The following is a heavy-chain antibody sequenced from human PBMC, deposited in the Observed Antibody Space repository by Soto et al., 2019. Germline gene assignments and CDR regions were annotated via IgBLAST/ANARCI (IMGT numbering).Heavy chain of an antibody. D-gene: IGHD2-2*01. CDR2: MNPNSGNT. Sequence: ASVKVSCKASGYTFTSYDINWVRQATGQGLEWMGWMNPNSGNTGYAQKFQGRVTMTRNTSISTAYMELSSLRSEDTAVYYCARVPIVVVPAATDAFDIWGQGTMVT. V-gene: IGHV1-8*01. J-gene: IGHJ3*02. CDR1: GYTFTSYD. CDR3: ARVPIVVVPAATDAFDI.